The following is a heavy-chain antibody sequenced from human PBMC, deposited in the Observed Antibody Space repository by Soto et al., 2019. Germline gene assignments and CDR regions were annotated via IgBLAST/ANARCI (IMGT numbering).Heavy chain of an antibody. J-gene: IGHJ4*02. V-gene: IGHV1-18*01. D-gene: IGHD3-10*01. Sequence: ARQAPRQRLEWMGWINAGNGNTNYAQKLQGRVTMTTDTSTSTAYMELRSLRSDDTAVYYCARDRSYYSDYWGQGTLVTVFS. CDR3: ARDRSYYSDY. CDR2: INAGNGNT.